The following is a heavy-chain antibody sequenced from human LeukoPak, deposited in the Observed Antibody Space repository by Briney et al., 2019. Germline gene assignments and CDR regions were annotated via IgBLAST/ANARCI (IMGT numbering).Heavy chain of an antibody. Sequence: SVKVSCKASGGTFSSYAISWVRQAPGQGLEWMGGIIPIFGTANYAQKFQGRVTITTDESTSTAYMELSSLRSEDTAVYYCATPGAGTYYFDYWGQGTLVTVSS. V-gene: IGHV1-69*05. CDR1: GGTFSSYA. D-gene: IGHD3-10*01. CDR3: ATPGAGTYYFDY. J-gene: IGHJ4*02. CDR2: IIPIFGTA.